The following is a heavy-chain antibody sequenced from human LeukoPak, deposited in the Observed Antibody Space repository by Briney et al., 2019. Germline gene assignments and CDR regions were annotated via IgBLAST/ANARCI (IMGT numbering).Heavy chain of an antibody. V-gene: IGHV4-39*01. D-gene: IGHD3-10*01. CDR3: ARHCIPTVRGARRAFDI. CDR1: GVSISSGTYY. J-gene: IGHJ3*02. Sequence: PSETLSLTGTVSGVSISSGTYYWGWIRQPPGKGLEWIGSIYYSGTTYYNPSPKSRVTISVDTSKNEFSLKLSSVTAADTAVYYCARHCIPTVRGARRAFDIWGQGTMVTVSS. CDR2: IYYSGTT.